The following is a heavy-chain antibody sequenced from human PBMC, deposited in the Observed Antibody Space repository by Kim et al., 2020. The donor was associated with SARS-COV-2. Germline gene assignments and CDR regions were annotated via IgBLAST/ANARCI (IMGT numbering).Heavy chain of an antibody. CDR1: GFTFSNAW. CDR2: IKSKTDGGTT. J-gene: IGHJ6*02. D-gene: IGHD3-16*01. Sequence: GGSLRLSCAASGFTFSNAWMSWVRQAPGKGLEWVGRIKSKTDGGTTDYAAPVTGRFTIPREDSKNTLYLQMNSLKTEDTAVYYCTTEYGGSAASYYYGMDVWGQGTTVTVSS. V-gene: IGHV3-15*01. CDR3: TTEYGGSAASYYYGMDV.